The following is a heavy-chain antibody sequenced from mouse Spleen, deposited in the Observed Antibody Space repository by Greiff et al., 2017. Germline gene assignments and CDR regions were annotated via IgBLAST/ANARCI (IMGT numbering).Heavy chain of an antibody. V-gene: IGHV1-52*01. CDR2: IDPSDSET. J-gene: IGHJ2*01. D-gene: IGHD1-1*01. CDR3: AREFITTVVATAYDYFDY. CDR1: GYTFTSYW. Sequence: VQLQQPGAELVRPGSSVKLSCKASGYTFTSYWMHWVKQRPIQGLEWIGNIDPSDSETHYNQKFKDKATLTVDKSSSTAYMQLSSLTSEDSAVYYCAREFITTVVATAYDYFDYWGQGTTLTVSS.